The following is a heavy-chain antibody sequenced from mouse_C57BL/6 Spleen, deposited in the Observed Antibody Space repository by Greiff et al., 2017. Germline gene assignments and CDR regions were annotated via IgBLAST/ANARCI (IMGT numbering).Heavy chain of an antibody. D-gene: IGHD1-1*01. Sequence: QVQLQQPGAELVKPGASVKMSCKASGYTFTSYWITWVKQRPGQGLEWIGDIYPGSGSTNYNEKFKSKATLTVDTSSSTAYMQLSSLTSEDSAVYYCATYGGSYRYFDVWGTGTTVTVSS. V-gene: IGHV1-55*01. CDR2: IYPGSGST. CDR1: GYTFTSYW. CDR3: ATYGGSYRYFDV. J-gene: IGHJ1*03.